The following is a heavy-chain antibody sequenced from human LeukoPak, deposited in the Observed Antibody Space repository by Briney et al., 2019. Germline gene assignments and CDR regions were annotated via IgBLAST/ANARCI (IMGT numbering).Heavy chain of an antibody. CDR1: GGSISSSSYY. CDR2: IYYSGST. Sequence: SETLSLTCTVSGGSISSSSYYWGWIRQPPGKGLEWIGSIYYSGSTYCNPSLKSRVTISVDTSKNQFSLKLSSVTAADTAVYYCASSGYSSSWYGNYWGQGTLVTVSS. J-gene: IGHJ4*02. V-gene: IGHV4-39*01. D-gene: IGHD6-13*01. CDR3: ASSGYSSSWYGNY.